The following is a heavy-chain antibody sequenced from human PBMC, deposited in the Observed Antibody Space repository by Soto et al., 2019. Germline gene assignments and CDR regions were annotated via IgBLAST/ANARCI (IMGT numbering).Heavy chain of an antibody. CDR3: AREKWYSNPEKYNWFDP. J-gene: IGHJ5*02. V-gene: IGHV4-59*01. CDR1: GGSISSYY. CDR2: IYYSGST. Sequence: SETLSLTCTVSGGSISSYYWSWIRQPPGKGLEWIGYIYYSGSTNYNPSLKSRVTISVDTSKNQFPLKLSSVTAADTAGYYCAREKWYSNPEKYNWFDPWGQGTLGTVSS. D-gene: IGHD6-13*01.